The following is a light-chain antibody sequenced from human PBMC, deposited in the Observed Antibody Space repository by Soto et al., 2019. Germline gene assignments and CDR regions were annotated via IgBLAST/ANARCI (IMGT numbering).Light chain of an antibody. V-gene: IGKV3-15*01. CDR2: RTS. Sequence: VMPRAPPSLSVSAGEIATVSCRASQSISSNLAWYQQKPGQAPRLLMFRTSSRATGFPARFSGSGSGTEFNLTISSLQSEDVGVYYCQQYNNWPRATFGGGTKVDIK. CDR3: QQYNNWPRAT. J-gene: IGKJ4*01. CDR1: QSISSN.